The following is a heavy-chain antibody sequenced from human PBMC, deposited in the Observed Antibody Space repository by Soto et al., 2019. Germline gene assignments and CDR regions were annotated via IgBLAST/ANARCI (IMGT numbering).Heavy chain of an antibody. CDR3: VRDGYSGRSDGFDI. J-gene: IGHJ3*02. Sequence: QVQLVESGGGVVQPGRSLRLSCAATGFTFSAYSMHWVRQPPGGGLEWVAVISYDGNNQRCTDDVKGRFTVSRDNSKGTLYLQLASLNSGDTAVYYCVRDGYSGRSDGFDIWGQGTTVTVSS. V-gene: IGHV3-30-3*01. CDR1: GFTFSAYS. CDR2: ISYDGNNQ. D-gene: IGHD5-12*01.